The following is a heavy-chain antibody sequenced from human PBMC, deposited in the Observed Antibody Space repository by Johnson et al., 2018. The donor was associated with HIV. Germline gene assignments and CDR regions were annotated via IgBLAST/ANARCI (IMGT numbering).Heavy chain of an antibody. V-gene: IGHV3-48*04. CDR2: ISSSGSVI. J-gene: IGHJ3*02. Sequence: VQLVESGGGVVQPGRSLRLSCAASGLTFRSYGMHWVRQAPGKGLEWVSYISSSGSVIYYADSVKGRFTISRDYAKKSVYLQMNSLRVEDTAVYYCARDPGALSSSIWGQGTMVTVSS. D-gene: IGHD6-6*01. CDR3: ARDPGALSSSI. CDR1: GLTFRSYG.